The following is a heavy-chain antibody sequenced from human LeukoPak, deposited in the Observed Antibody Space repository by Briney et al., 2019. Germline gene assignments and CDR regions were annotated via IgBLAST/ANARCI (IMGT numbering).Heavy chain of an antibody. D-gene: IGHD3-10*01. CDR2: INWNGGST. CDR1: GFTFDDYG. CDR3: AGDGVAGFGIYYYYHYLEV. Sequence: GGSLRLSCAASGFTFDDYGMSWVRQAPGKGLEWVSGINWNGGSTGYADSVKGRFTISRDNAKNSLYLQMNSLRAEDTALYYFAGDGVAGFGIYYYYHYLEVWGKGTTVTVSS. V-gene: IGHV3-20*04. J-gene: IGHJ6*03.